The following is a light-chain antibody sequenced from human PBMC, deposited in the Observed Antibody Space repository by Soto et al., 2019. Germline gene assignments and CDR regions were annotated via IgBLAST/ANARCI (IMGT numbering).Light chain of an antibody. Sequence: DIVMTQSPDSLAVSLGERATINCKSSQSVLYSSNNKNYLTWYQQKPGQPPKLLIYWASTRESGVPDRFSGSESGTDFTLTISSLQAEDVAVYYCQQCYSTPYTFGQGTKLEIK. CDR2: WAS. CDR3: QQCYSTPYT. J-gene: IGKJ2*01. V-gene: IGKV4-1*01. CDR1: QSVLYSSNNKNY.